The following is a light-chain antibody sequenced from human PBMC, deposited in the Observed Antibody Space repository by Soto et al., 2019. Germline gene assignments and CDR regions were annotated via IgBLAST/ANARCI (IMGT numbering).Light chain of an antibody. J-gene: IGKJ3*01. Sequence: EIVLTQSPDTLSLSPGERATLSCRASQSVSSSLAWYQQKPGQAPRLLIYDASNRATGIPARFSGSGSGTDFTLTISSLEPEDFAVYYCQQRSIWPPEVTVGPGTKVDIK. CDR2: DAS. CDR3: QQRSIWPPEVT. V-gene: IGKV3-11*01. CDR1: QSVSSS.